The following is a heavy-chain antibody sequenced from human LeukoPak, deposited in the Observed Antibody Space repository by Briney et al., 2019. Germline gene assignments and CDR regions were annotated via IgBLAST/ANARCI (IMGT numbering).Heavy chain of an antibody. CDR2: IKQDGSEK. J-gene: IGHJ6*02. V-gene: IGHV3-7*01. CDR1: GFTFSSHW. Sequence: AGGSLRLSCAASGFTFSSHWMSWVRQAPGKGLEWVANIKQDGSEKYYVDSVKGRFTISRDNAKNSLYLQMNSLRAEDTAVYYCARYSSSSFYYYYYGMDVWGQGTTVTVSS. CDR3: ARYSSSSFYYYYYGMDV. D-gene: IGHD6-6*01.